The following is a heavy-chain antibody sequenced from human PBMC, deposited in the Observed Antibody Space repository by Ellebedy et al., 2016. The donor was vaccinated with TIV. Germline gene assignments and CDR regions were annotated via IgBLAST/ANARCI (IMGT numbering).Heavy chain of an antibody. V-gene: IGHV4-59*08. Sequence: SETLSLTCSVSGGSISSYSWSWIRQPPGKGLEWIGYIYYSGSTNYNPSLKSRVTISVDTSKNQFSLKLSSVTAADTAVYYCAILKWGYDSSGTTIDYWGQGTLVTVSS. CDR2: IYYSGST. J-gene: IGHJ4*02. D-gene: IGHD3-22*01. CDR3: AILKWGYDSSGTTIDY. CDR1: GGSISSYS.